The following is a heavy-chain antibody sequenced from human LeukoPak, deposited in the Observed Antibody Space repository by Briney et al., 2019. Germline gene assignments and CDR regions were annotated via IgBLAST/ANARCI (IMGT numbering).Heavy chain of an antibody. CDR2: IYSGGST. V-gene: IGHV3-66*01. CDR1: GFTFSNYI. J-gene: IGHJ4*02. Sequence: GGSLRLSCAASGFTFSNYIMTWVRQAPGKGLEWVSLIYSGGSTFYADSVKGRFTISRDNSKNTLYLQMNSLRAEDTAVYYCAGPGDYFDYWGQGTLVTVSS. CDR3: AGPGDYFDY.